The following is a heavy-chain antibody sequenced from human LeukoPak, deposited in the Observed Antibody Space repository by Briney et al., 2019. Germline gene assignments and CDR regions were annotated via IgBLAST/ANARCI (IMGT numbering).Heavy chain of an antibody. CDR2: ISGYNGNT. CDR3: ARRGIAAAGTNWFDP. D-gene: IGHD6-13*01. V-gene: IGHV1-18*01. J-gene: IGHJ5*02. Sequence: ASVKVSCKASGYTFTTYGISWVRQAPGQGLEWMGWISGYNGNTNYAQKFQGRVTITRNTSISTAYMELSSLRSEDTAVYYCARRGIAAAGTNWFDPWGQGTLVTVSS. CDR1: GYTFTTYG.